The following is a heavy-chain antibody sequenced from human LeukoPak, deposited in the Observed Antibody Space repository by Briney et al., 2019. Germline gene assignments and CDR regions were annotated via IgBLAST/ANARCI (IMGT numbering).Heavy chain of an antibody. CDR1: GDSISSYY. CDR2: IYYSGST. V-gene: IGHV4-59*12. J-gene: IGHJ4*02. Sequence: SETLSLTCTVSGDSISSYYWSWIRQPPGKGLEWIGYIYYSGSTKYNPSLKSRVTISVDTSKNQFSLKLSSVTAADTAVYYCARDSWIQLPAQGFDYWGQGTLVTVSS. CDR3: ARDSWIQLPAQGFDY. D-gene: IGHD5-18*01.